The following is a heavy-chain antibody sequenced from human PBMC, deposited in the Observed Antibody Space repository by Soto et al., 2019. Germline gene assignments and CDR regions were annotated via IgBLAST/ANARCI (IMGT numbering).Heavy chain of an antibody. J-gene: IGHJ4*02. D-gene: IGHD2-15*01. CDR2: INHSGST. V-gene: IGHV4-34*01. Sequence: SETLSLTCAVYGGSFSGYYWSWIRQPPGKGLEWIGEINHSGSTNYNPSLKSRVTISVDTSKNQFSLKLSSVTAADTAVYYCARAAPRYCSGGSCYSGGDCWGQGTLVTVSS. CDR3: ARAAPRYCSGGSCYSGGDC. CDR1: GGSFSGYY.